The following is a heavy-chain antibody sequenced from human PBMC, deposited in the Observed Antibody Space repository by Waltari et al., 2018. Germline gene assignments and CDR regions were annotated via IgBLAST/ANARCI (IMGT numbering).Heavy chain of an antibody. Sequence: QLQLQESGPGLVKPSETLSLTCTVSGGSISSSSYYWGWIRQPPGKGLEWIGSIYYSGSTYYNPTLNSRVTISVDTSKNQFSLKLSSVTAADTAVYYCARVGEATGFWGQGTLVTVSS. CDR1: GGSISSSSYY. CDR2: IYYSGST. J-gene: IGHJ4*02. CDR3: ARVGEATGF. D-gene: IGHD4-4*01. V-gene: IGHV4-39*07.